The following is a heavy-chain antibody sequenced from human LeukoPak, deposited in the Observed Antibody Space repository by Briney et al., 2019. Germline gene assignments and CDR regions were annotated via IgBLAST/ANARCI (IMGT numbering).Heavy chain of an antibody. D-gene: IGHD5-12*01. Sequence: GSLRLSCATSGFSVSSFSMNWVRQAPGKGLEWVSHITWSSNIYYADSVKGRPTISRDSAKNSLYLQMDSLRDEDTAVYYCARDPGNSGYGMDVWGQGTTVLVSS. CDR3: ARDPGNSGYGMDV. CDR2: ITWSSNI. V-gene: IGHV3-48*02. J-gene: IGHJ6*02. CDR1: GFSVSSFS.